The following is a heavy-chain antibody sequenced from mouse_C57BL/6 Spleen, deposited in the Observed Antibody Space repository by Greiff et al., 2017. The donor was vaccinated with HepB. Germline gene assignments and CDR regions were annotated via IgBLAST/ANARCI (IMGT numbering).Heavy chain of an antibody. V-gene: IGHV1-26*01. J-gene: IGHJ2*01. CDR2: INPNNGGT. CDR3: ARREDDGYYY. Sequence: VQLQQSGPELVKPGASVKISCKASGYTFTDYYMNWVKQSHGKSLEWIGDINPNNGGTSYNQKFKGKATLTVDKSSSTAYMELRSLTSEDSAVYYCARREDDGYYYWGQGTTLTVSS. D-gene: IGHD2-3*01. CDR1: GYTFTDYY.